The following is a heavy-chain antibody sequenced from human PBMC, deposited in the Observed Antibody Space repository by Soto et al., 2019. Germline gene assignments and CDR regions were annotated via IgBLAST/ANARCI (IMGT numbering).Heavy chain of an antibody. CDR2: TYYRSKWYN. Sequence: PSQTLSLTCAISGDSVSSNSAAWNWIRQSPSRGLEWLGRTYYRSKWYNDYAVSVKSRITINPDTSKNQFSLKLNSVTPEDTAVYYCASRARVGAQSESYYFDYWGQGTLVTVSS. V-gene: IGHV6-1*01. CDR3: ASRARVGAQSESYYFDY. D-gene: IGHD1-26*01. J-gene: IGHJ4*02. CDR1: GDSVSSNSAA.